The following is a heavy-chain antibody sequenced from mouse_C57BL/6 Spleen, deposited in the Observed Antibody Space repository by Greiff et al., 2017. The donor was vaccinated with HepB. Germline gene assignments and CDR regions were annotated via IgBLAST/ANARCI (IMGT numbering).Heavy chain of an antibody. CDR2: ISDGGSYT. D-gene: IGHD2-4*01. J-gene: IGHJ3*01. V-gene: IGHV5-4*01. CDR1: GFTFSSYA. Sequence: DVRLVESGGGLVKPGGSLKLSCAASGFTFSSYAMSWVRQTPEKRLEWVATISDGGSYTYYPDNVKGRFTISRDNAKNNLYLQMSHLKSEDTAMYYFARDLPIYYDYDWFAYWGQGTLVTVSA. CDR3: ARDLPIYYDYDWFAY.